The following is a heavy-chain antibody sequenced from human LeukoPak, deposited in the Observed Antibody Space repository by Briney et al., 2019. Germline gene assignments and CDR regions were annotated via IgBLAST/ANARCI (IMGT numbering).Heavy chain of an antibody. CDR3: ARDYGSGSPYGWFDP. Sequence: ASVKVSCKASGYTFTTFDIAWVRQAPGQGLEWMGWISVYNGNTDYTQKLQGRITMTTDTSTSTAYMQLRSLRSDDTAVYYCARDYGSGSPYGWFDPWGQGTLVTVSS. J-gene: IGHJ5*02. V-gene: IGHV1-18*01. CDR2: ISVYNGNT. D-gene: IGHD3-10*01. CDR1: GYTFTTFD.